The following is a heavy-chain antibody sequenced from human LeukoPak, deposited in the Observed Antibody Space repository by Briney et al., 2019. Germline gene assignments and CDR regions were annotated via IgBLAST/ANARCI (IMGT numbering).Heavy chain of an antibody. CDR3: AKDSEAIRGPDY. D-gene: IGHD6-25*01. CDR2: ISYDGSNK. Sequence: GGSLRLSCAASGFTFSSYGMHWVRQAPGKGLEWVAVISYDGSNKYYADSVKGRFTISRDNSKNTLYLQMNSLRAEDTAVYYCAKDSEAIRGPDYWGQGTLVTVSS. CDR1: GFTFSSYG. J-gene: IGHJ4*02. V-gene: IGHV3-30*18.